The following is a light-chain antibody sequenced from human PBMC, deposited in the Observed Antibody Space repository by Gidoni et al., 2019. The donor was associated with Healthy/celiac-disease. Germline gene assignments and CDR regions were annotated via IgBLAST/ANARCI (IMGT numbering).Light chain of an antibody. Sequence: EIVMTQSPATLSVSPGERATLSCRASQSVSSNLAWYQQKPGQAPRLLTYGASTRATGIPARFSGSGSGTEFTLTISSLQSEDFAVYYCQQYNNWPPLTFGGGTKVETK. V-gene: IGKV3-15*01. CDR1: QSVSSN. CDR3: QQYNNWPPLT. CDR2: GAS. J-gene: IGKJ4*01.